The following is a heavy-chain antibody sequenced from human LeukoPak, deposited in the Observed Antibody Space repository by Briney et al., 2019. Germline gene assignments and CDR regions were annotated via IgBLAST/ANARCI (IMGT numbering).Heavy chain of an antibody. CDR1: GGSISSSSYY. CDR2: IYYSGST. V-gene: IGHV4-39*07. J-gene: IGHJ4*02. D-gene: IGHD3-9*01. CDR3: ARDHFSDILTGSDDY. Sequence: SETLSLTCTVSGGSISSSSYYWGWIRQPPGKGLEWIGSIYYSGSTYYNPSLKSRVTISVDTSKNQFSLKLSSVTAADTTVYYCARDHFSDILTGSDDYWGQGTLVTVSS.